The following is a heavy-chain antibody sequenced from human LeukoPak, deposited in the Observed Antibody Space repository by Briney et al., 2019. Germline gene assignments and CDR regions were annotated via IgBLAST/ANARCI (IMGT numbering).Heavy chain of an antibody. CDR2: IYYSGNT. CDR3: TCGYYSRGDY. CDR1: GGSISSSSYY. V-gene: IGHV4-39*01. D-gene: IGHD3-22*01. Sequence: SETLSLTCNVSGGSISSSSYYWRWIRKPAGKGLEWVGTIYYSGNTYYNPSLKSRATISVDTSKNQFSLKLTSVTAADTAVYYCTCGYYSRGDYWGQGTLVTVSS. J-gene: IGHJ4*02.